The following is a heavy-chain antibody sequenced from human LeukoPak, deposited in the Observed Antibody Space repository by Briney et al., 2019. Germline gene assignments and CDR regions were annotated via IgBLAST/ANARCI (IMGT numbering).Heavy chain of an antibody. D-gene: IGHD2-2*01. Sequence: GASVKVSCKASGYTFTSYYMHWVRQAPGQGLEWMGIINPSGGSTSYAQKFQGRVTMTRDTSTSTVYMELSSLRSEDTAVYYCARDLGDIVVVPAALGYWGQRTLVTVSS. V-gene: IGHV1-46*01. CDR3: ARDLGDIVVVPAALGY. J-gene: IGHJ4*02. CDR1: GYTFTSYY. CDR2: INPSGGST.